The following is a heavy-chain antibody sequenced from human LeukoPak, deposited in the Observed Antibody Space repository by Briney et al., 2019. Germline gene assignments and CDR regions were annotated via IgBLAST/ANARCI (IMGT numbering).Heavy chain of an antibody. Sequence: PGGSLRLSCAASGFTFSSYAMSWVRQAPGKGLEWVSAISGSGGSTYYADSVKGRFTISRDNSKNTLYLQMNSLRAEDTAVYYCAKTEAVAGFVENYFDYWGQGTLVTVS. V-gene: IGHV3-23*01. CDR1: GFTFSSYA. J-gene: IGHJ4*02. CDR2: ISGSGGST. CDR3: AKTEAVAGFVENYFDY. D-gene: IGHD6-19*01.